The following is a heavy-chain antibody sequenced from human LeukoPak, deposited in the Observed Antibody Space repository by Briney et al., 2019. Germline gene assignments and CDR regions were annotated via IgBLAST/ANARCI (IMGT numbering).Heavy chain of an antibody. Sequence: PGASLRLSCAASGFTFSNYAMSWVRQAPGKGLEWVSAITGSGGNTYYADSVKGRFTISRDNSKSTVFLQMNSLRAEDTAVYYCAKWGDYDVLTGYYVSDYWGQGTLVTASS. CDR2: ITGSGGNT. J-gene: IGHJ4*02. V-gene: IGHV3-23*01. CDR1: GFTFSNYA. CDR3: AKWGDYDVLTGYYVSDY. D-gene: IGHD3-9*01.